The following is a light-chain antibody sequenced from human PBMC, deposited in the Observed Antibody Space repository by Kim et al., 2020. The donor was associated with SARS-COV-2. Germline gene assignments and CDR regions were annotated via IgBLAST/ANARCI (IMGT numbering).Light chain of an antibody. Sequence: GKTVTISCTRCSGIIDSNYVHWYQQRPGGVPTAVIYEDDQRPSGVSDRFSGSIDNSSNSASLTISGLRTEDEADYYCQSYNRDNVLFGGGTQLTVL. V-gene: IGLV6-57*03. CDR1: SGIIDSNY. CDR2: EDD. CDR3: QSYNRDNVL. J-gene: IGLJ2*01.